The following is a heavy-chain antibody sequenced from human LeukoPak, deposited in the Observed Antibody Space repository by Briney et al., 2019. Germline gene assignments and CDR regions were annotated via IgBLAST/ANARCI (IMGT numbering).Heavy chain of an antibody. V-gene: IGHV5-51*01. D-gene: IGHD4-17*01. CDR2: IYPGDSDT. CDR3: ARRAPLSGESLDN. Sequence: GESLKISCKGSGYSFTSYWIGWVRQMPGKSLEWMGIIYPGDSDTRYSPSFQGQVTFSADKSISTAYLQWSSLKASDTAMYYCARRAPLSGESLDNWGQGTLVTVSS. CDR1: GYSFTSYW. J-gene: IGHJ4*02.